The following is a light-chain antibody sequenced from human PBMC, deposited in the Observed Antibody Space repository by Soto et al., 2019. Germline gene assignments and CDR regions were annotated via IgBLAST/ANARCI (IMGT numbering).Light chain of an antibody. CDR2: GAS. CDR1: QSVSNN. V-gene: IGKV3-15*01. Sequence: EIVLTQSPATLSVSPGESATLSCRASQSVSNNLAWYRQKPGQAPRLLMYGASTRATGISARLSGSGSGTEFTLTISSLQSEDVAVYHCQQYNNWPRTFGQGTKVDIK. J-gene: IGKJ1*01. CDR3: QQYNNWPRT.